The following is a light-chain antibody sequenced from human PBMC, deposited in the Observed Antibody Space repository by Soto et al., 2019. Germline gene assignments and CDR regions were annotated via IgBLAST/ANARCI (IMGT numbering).Light chain of an antibody. CDR1: QSVKSH. CDR2: DAS. CDR3: QQYNNWPWT. J-gene: IGKJ1*01. V-gene: IGKV3-15*01. Sequence: EIVMTQSPATLSVSPGERATLSCWASQSVKSHLAWYHQKPGQAPRLLIYDASTRVAGVPARFSGSGSGTEFTLTISSLQSEDFAVYYCQQYNNWPWTFGQGTKVDIK.